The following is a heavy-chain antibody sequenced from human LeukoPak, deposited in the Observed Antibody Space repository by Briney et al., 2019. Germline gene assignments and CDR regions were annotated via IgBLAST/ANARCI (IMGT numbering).Heavy chain of an antibody. J-gene: IGHJ4*02. D-gene: IGHD3-10*02. CDR3: AKGQWGDYVLDY. V-gene: IGHV3-23*01. CDR2: ISGSGGST. CDR1: GFTFSSYG. Sequence: PGGSLRLSCAASGFTFSSYGMSWVRQAPGKGLEWVSAISGSGGSTYYADSVKGRFTISRDNSKNTLYLQMNSLRAEDTAVYYCAKGQWGDYVLDYWGQGTLVTVSS.